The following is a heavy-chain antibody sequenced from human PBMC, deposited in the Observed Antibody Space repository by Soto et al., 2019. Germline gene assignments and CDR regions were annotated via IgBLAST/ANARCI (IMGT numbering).Heavy chain of an antibody. Sequence: DVQLVESGGGLVQPGRSLRLSCAASGFTFDNYAMHWVRQAPGKGLEWVSGISLNSGSIGYADSVKGRFTISRDNAKNSLYLQMNSLRAEDTALYYCANGPAPEYHYVMDVWVQGTTVTVSS. V-gene: IGHV3-9*01. J-gene: IGHJ6*02. CDR2: ISLNSGSI. CDR3: ANGPAPEYHYVMDV. CDR1: GFTFDNYA.